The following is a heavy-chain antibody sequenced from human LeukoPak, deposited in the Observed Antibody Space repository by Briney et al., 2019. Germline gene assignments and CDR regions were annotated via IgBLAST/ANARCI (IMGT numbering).Heavy chain of an antibody. CDR3: ASCPGYSSGWWFDY. CDR1: GFTFSSYG. J-gene: IGHJ5*01. CDR2: IWYDGSNK. D-gene: IGHD6-19*01. Sequence: GRSLRLSCAASGFTFSSYGMHWVRQAPGKGLEWVAVIWYDGSNKYYADSVKGRFTISRDNSKNTLYLQMNSLRAEDTAVYYCASCPGYSSGWWFDYWGQGTLVTVSS. V-gene: IGHV3-33*01.